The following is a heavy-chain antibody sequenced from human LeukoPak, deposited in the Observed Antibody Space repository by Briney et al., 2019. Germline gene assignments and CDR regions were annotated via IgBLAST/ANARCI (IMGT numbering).Heavy chain of an antibody. Sequence: KPSETLSLTCTVSGDSISIGSYYWDWIRQPPGKGLDWIGSIYSSGSTYYSPSLKSRATISVETSSNQFSLKLSSVTAADMAVYYCARRGLGATGSDYWGQGTLVTVSS. D-gene: IGHD1-26*01. CDR2: IYSSGST. CDR1: GDSISIGSYY. V-gene: IGHV4-39*01. J-gene: IGHJ4*02. CDR3: ARRGLGATGSDY.